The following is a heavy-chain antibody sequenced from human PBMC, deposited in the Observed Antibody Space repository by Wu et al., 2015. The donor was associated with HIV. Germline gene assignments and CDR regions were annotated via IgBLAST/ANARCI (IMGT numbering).Heavy chain of an antibody. CDR1: GYTFITHA. CDR2: ITTHNGYT. J-gene: IGHJ4*02. D-gene: IGHD6-6*01. Sequence: QVQLVQSGGDVKKSGASVKVSCKASGYTFITHAITWVRQAPGQRPEWMGWITTHNGYTKYAQKFQDRLSLTTDTSATTAYMELRSLRSDDTAVYYCAILYSSSLGDFDYWGQGTLVTVSS. V-gene: IGHV1-18*01. CDR3: AILYSSSLGDFDY.